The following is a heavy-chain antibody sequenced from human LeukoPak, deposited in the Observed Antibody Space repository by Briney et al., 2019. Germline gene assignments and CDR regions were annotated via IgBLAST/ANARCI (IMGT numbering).Heavy chain of an antibody. CDR1: GYTFTSYD. J-gene: IGHJ4*02. CDR3: AREYSSSSGDY. V-gene: IGHV1-8*03. Sequence: GASVKVSCKASGYTFTSYDINWVRQATGLGLEWMGWMNPNSGNTGYAQKFQGRVTITRNTSISTAYMELSSLRSEDTAVYYCAREYSSSSGDYWGQGTLVTVSS. CDR2: MNPNSGNT. D-gene: IGHD6-6*01.